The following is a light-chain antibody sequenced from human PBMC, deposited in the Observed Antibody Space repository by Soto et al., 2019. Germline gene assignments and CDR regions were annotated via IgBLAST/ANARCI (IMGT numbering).Light chain of an antibody. V-gene: IGKV3-20*01. CDR2: AAS. J-gene: IGKJ1*01. Sequence: EIVLTQSPGTLSLSPGERATLSCRASQSVRDNCLAWYQQKPGQAPRLFLYAASSRATGIPDRFSGSGSGTDFTLTINRLEPEDFAVYYWQQYGSSPRAFGQGTKVEMK. CDR1: QSVRDNC. CDR3: QQYGSSPRA.